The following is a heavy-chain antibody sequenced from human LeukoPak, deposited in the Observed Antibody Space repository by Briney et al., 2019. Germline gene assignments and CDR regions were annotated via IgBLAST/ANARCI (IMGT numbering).Heavy chain of an antibody. CDR1: GGSIRSSSYY. Sequence: PSETLSLTCTVSGGSIRSSSYYWGWIRQPPGKGLEWIGSIYYSGSTYYNPSLKSRVTISVDRSKNQFSLKLSSVTAADTAVYYCARAPVSDTAMVFDYWGQGTLVTVSS. CDR2: IYYSGST. J-gene: IGHJ4*02. V-gene: IGHV4-39*07. D-gene: IGHD5-18*01. CDR3: ARAPVSDTAMVFDY.